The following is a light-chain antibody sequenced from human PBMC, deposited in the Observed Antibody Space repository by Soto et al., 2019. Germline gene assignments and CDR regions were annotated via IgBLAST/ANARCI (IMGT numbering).Light chain of an antibody. CDR2: DAF. CDR1: QNVRTY. J-gene: IGKJ4*01. CDR3: QQRNNWPST. V-gene: IGKV3-11*01. Sequence: EIVLTQSPVTLSLSPGEGATLSCRASQNVRTYLAWYQQNPGQAPRLLIYDAFKRAEGIPARFSGSGSGTDFTLTISSLEPEDFAVYCCQQRNNWPSTFGGGTKVEI.